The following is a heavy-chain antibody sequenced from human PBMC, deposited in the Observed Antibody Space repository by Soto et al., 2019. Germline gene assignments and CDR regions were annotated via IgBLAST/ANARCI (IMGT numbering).Heavy chain of an antibody. D-gene: IGHD3-10*01. V-gene: IGHV3-33*01. Sequence: AGSIRISWASSGFTFNNAGMHWFRQTPGKGLEWLAVILYAGNNDFYADSVKGRFTISRDNSNNTLYLQMNSLRAEDTAVYYCARDIRTNRDTLWSWVQGTLVTVSS. J-gene: IGHJ5*02. CDR1: GFTFNNAG. CDR3: ARDIRTNRDTLWS. CDR2: ILYAGNND.